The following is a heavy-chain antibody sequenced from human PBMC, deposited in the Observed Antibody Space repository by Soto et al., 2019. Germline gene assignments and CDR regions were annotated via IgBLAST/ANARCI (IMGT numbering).Heavy chain of an antibody. CDR3: ARADYATGSYYPDY. J-gene: IGHJ4*02. Sequence: SETLSLTCTVSGGSVSSSSYYWGWIRQHPGKGLEWIGSISNSGRTYYNPSLMSRITILVDTSKNQFFLELRSVTAADTALYYCARADYATGSYYPDYWGQGTLVTVSS. CDR2: ISNSGRT. V-gene: IGHV4-39*07. D-gene: IGHD3-10*01. CDR1: GGSVSSSSYY.